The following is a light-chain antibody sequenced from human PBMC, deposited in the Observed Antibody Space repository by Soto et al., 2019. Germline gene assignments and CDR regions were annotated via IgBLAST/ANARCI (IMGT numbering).Light chain of an antibody. V-gene: IGLV2-14*03. Sequence: QSVLTQPASVSGSPGQSITISCTGTSSDVGAYNYVSWYQHHPSKAPKLMIYDVSNRPSGVSNRFSGSKSGNTASLTISGLQAEDEADYYCSSYTSSSTLGFGGGTKLTVL. CDR3: SSYTSSSTLG. CDR2: DVS. CDR1: SSDVGAYNY. J-gene: IGLJ2*01.